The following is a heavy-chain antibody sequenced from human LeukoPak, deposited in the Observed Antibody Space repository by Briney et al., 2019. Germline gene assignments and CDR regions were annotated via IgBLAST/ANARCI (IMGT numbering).Heavy chain of an antibody. CDR1: GRSFSGYY. Sequence: SETLSLTCAVYGRSFSGYYWIWIRQPPGKGLEWIGEINHSGSTNYNPSLKSRVTISVDTSKNQFSLKLSSVTAADTAVYYCPRGPGAVTTYGYYFDYWGQGTLVTVSS. CDR2: INHSGST. D-gene: IGHD4-17*01. V-gene: IGHV4-34*01. CDR3: PRGPGAVTTYGYYFDY. J-gene: IGHJ4*02.